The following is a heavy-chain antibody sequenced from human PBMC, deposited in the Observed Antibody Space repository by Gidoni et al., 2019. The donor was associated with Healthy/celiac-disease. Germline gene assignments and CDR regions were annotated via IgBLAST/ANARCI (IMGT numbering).Heavy chain of an antibody. J-gene: IGHJ4*02. CDR2: IYYSGST. CDR3: ARHVFFHPYSSSWYFDY. V-gene: IGHV4-39*01. Sequence: DGLEWIGSIYYSGSTYYNPSLKSRVTISVDTSKNQFSLKLSSVTAADTAVYYCARHVFFHPYSSSWYFDYWGQGTLVTVSS. D-gene: IGHD6-13*01.